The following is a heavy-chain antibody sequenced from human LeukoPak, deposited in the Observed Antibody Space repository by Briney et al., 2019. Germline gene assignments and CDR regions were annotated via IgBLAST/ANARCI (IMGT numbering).Heavy chain of an antibody. CDR3: ARGLSSYYFDY. V-gene: IGHV4-34*01. CDR2: INHSGST. Sequence: SETLSLTCTVSGGSISSYYWSWIRQPPGKGLEWIGEINHSGSTNYNPSLKSRVTISVDTSKNQFSLKLSSVTAADTAVYYCARGLSSYYFDYWGQGTLVTVSS. CDR1: GGSISSYY. J-gene: IGHJ4*02. D-gene: IGHD3-10*01.